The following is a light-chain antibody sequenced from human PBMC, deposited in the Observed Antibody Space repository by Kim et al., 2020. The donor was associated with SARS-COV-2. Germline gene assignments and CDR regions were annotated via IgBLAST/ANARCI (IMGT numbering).Light chain of an antibody. Sequence: DVVMTQSPHSLPVTLGQPASISCRSSQSLVHSDGNTYLNWFQQRPGQSPRRLIYKVSNRDSGVPDRFSGSGSGTDFTLKISRVEAEDVGVYYCMQGTHWPPTFGQGTKLEI. CDR3: MQGTHWPPT. CDR2: KVS. CDR1: QSLVHSDGNTY. J-gene: IGKJ2*01. V-gene: IGKV2-30*02.